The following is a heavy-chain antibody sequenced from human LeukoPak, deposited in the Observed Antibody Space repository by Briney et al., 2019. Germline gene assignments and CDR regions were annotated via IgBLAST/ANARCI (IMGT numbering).Heavy chain of an antibody. J-gene: IGHJ1*01. V-gene: IGHV4-39*07. CDR3: ARVVQSIDSSGLYLPEYFQH. CDR2: IYYSGST. CDR1: GDSISSSDYY. Sequence: SETLSLTCTVSGDSISSSDYYWGWIRQPPGKGLEWIGSIYYSGSTYYNPSLKSRVTISVDTSKNQFSLKLSSVTAADTAVYYCARVVQSIDSSGLYLPEYFQHWGQGTLVTVSS. D-gene: IGHD3-22*01.